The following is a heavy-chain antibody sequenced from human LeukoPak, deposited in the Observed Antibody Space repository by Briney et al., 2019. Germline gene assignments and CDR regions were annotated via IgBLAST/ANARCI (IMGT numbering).Heavy chain of an antibody. Sequence: SETLSLTCAVSRYSIISGYYWGWIRQPPGKTLEWIGSIYHSGSTYSNPSLQSRVTISVDTSKNQFSLKLSSVTAADTAVYYCTRHEDSDYQLYWGQGTLVTVSS. V-gene: IGHV4-38-2*01. CDR2: IYHSGST. CDR3: TRHEDSDYQLY. D-gene: IGHD3-16*01. J-gene: IGHJ4*02. CDR1: RYSIISGYY.